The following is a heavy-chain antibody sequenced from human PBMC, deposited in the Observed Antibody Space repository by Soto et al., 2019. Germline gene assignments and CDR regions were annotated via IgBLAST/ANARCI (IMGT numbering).Heavy chain of an antibody. CDR3: ASISYDFWGGYLDETY. CDR2: ISGSGGST. Sequence: QPGGSLRLSCAASGFTFSSYAMSWVRQAPGKGLEWVSAISGSGGSTYYADSVKGRFTISRDNSKNTLYLQMNSLRAEDTAVYYCASISYDFWGGYLDETYWGQGTLVTVSS. D-gene: IGHD3-3*01. V-gene: IGHV3-23*01. CDR1: GFTFSSYA. J-gene: IGHJ4*02.